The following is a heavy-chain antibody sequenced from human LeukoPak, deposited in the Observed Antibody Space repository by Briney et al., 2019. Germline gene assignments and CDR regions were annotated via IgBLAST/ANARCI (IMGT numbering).Heavy chain of an antibody. V-gene: IGHV1-46*01. Sequence: ASVKVSCKASGYTFTSYYMHWVRQAPGQGLEWMGIINPSGGSTSYAQKFQGRVTMTRGMSTSTVYMELSSLRSEDTAVYYCARGHRSGYSYGYWGQGTLVTVSS. CDR1: GYTFTSYY. CDR2: INPSGGST. CDR3: ARGHRSGYSYGY. D-gene: IGHD5-18*01. J-gene: IGHJ4*02.